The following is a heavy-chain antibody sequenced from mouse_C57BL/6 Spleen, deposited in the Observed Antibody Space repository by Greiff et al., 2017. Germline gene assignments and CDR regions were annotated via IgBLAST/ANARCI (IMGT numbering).Heavy chain of an antibody. V-gene: IGHV1-64*01. CDR2: IHPNSGST. CDR3: ASIGSSSYYYAMDY. D-gene: IGHD1-1*01. J-gene: IGHJ4*01. Sequence: QVQLQQPGAELVKPGASVKLSCKASGYTFTSYWMHWVKQRPGQGLEWIGMIHPNSGSTNYNEKFKSKATLTVDKSSSTAYMQLSSLTSEDSAVYYGASIGSSSYYYAMDYWGQGTSVTVSS. CDR1: GYTFTSYW.